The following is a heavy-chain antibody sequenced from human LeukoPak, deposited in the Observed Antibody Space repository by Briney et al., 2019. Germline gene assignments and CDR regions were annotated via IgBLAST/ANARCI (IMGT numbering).Heavy chain of an antibody. D-gene: IGHD6-13*01. CDR1: GGSISSGDYY. Sequence: SETLSLTCSVSGGSISSGDYYWSWIRLPPGKGLEWIGYIYYSGSTSYNPSLKSRVTISVDTSKNQLSLKLSSVTAADTAVFYCARSHSSSWYYFDYWGQGTLVTVSS. J-gene: IGHJ4*02. V-gene: IGHV4-61*08. CDR2: IYYSGST. CDR3: ARSHSSSWYYFDY.